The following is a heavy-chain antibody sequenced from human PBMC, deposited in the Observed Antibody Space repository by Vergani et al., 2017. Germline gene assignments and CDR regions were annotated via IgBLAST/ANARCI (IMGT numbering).Heavy chain of an antibody. CDR2: ISSSGSTI. CDR1: GFTFSDYY. J-gene: IGHJ6*04. V-gene: IGHV3-11*01. D-gene: IGHD3-3*01. Sequence: QVQLVESGGGLVKPGGSLRLSCAASGFTFSDYYMSWIRQARGKGLEWVSYISSSGSTIYYADSVKGRFTISRDNAKNSLYLQMNSLRAEDTAVYYCASSLRFLEWSLMDVWGKGTTVTVSS. CDR3: ASSLRFLEWSLMDV.